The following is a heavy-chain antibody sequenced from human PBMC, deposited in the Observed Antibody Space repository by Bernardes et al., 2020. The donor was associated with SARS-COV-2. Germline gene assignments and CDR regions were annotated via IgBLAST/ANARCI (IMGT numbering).Heavy chain of an antibody. CDR3: ARDSDVRYYYYMDV. J-gene: IGHJ6*03. CDR2: ISYDGSNK. D-gene: IGHD3-10*02. CDR1: GFTFSSYA. V-gene: IGHV3-30*04. Sequence: GGSLRLSCAASGFTFSSYAMHWVRQAPGKGLEWVAVISYDGSNKYYADSVKGRFTISRDNSKNTLYLQMNSLRAEDTAVYYCARDSDVRYYYYMDVWGKGTTVTVSS.